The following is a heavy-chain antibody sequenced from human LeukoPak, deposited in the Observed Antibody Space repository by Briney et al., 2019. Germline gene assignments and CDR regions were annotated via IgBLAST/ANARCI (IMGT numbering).Heavy chain of an antibody. CDR3: ARGSSELGSYYFDY. V-gene: IGHV4-39*01. CDR1: GGSISSSSYY. J-gene: IGHJ4*02. CDR2: IYYSGST. D-gene: IGHD1-26*01. Sequence: SETLSLTCTVSGGSISSSSYYWGWIRQPPGKGLEWIGSIYYSGSTYYNPSLKSRVTISVDTSKNQFSLKLSSVTAADTAVYYCARGSSELGSYYFDYWGQGTLVTVSS.